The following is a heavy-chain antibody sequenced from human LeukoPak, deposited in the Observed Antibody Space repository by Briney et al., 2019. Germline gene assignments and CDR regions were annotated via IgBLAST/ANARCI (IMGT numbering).Heavy chain of an antibody. CDR2: INHSGSN. CDR3: ARSTAVTIFDY. Sequence: SETLSLTCAVYGGSFSGYYWSWIRQPPGKGLEWLGEINHSGSNNYNPSLKSRVTISVDTSKNQFSLKLSSVTAADTAVYYCARSTAVTIFDYWGQGTLVTVSS. V-gene: IGHV4-34*01. J-gene: IGHJ4*02. CDR1: GGSFSGYY. D-gene: IGHD4-17*01.